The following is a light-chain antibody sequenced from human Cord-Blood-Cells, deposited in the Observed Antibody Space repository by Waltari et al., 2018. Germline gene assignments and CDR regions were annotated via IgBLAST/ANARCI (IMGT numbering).Light chain of an antibody. J-gene: IGKJ1*01. CDR2: AAS. Sequence: DLQMTQSPSSLSASAADRVTITCRTSQSTSSSLNWYQQKPEKAPKLLIDAASSLQSGVPTRFSGSGAAADFTLTISRLQPDDFATYYCQQSYSTPTFGQGTKVEIK. CDR3: QQSYSTPT. CDR1: QSTSSS. V-gene: IGKV1-39*01.